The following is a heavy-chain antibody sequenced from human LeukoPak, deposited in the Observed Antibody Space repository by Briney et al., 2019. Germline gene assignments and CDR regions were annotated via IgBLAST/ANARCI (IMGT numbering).Heavy chain of an antibody. J-gene: IGHJ4*02. V-gene: IGHV3-21*01. Sequence: GGSLRLSCAASGFTFSRYSMNWVRQAPGKGLEWVSSISSSSSYIYYADSVKGRFTISRDNAKNSLYLQMNSLRAEDTAVYYCARGDSSSRYYFDYWGQGTLVTVSS. D-gene: IGHD6-13*01. CDR1: GFTFSRYS. CDR3: ARGDSSSRYYFDY. CDR2: ISSSSSYI.